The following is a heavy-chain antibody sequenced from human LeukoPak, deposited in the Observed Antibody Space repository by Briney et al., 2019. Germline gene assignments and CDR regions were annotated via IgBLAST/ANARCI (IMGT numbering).Heavy chain of an antibody. V-gene: IGHV3-30*02. D-gene: IGHD6-19*01. CDR3: ARDPIAVAGPGDY. CDR1: GLRFSRGG. CDR2: IQYDESSK. Sequence: PGGSLRLSCKASGLRFSRGGMHWIRQAPGKGLEWLAFIQYDESSKYYADSVKGRFTISRDNSKNTLYLQMNSLRAEDTAVYYCARDPIAVAGPGDYWGQGTLVTVSS. J-gene: IGHJ4*02.